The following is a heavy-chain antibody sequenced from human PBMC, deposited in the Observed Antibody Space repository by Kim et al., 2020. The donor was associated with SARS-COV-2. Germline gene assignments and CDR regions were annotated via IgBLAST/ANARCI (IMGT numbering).Heavy chain of an antibody. CDR3: ARGPLYSCRWYVFGRSFDY. V-gene: IGHV4-34*01. J-gene: IGHJ4*02. CDR1: GGSFSGYY. D-gene: IGHD6-13*01. Sequence: SETLSLTCAVYGGSFSGYYWSWIRQPPGKGLEWIGEINHSGSTNYNPSLKSRVTISVDTSKNQFSLKLSSVNAADTAVYYCARGPLYSCRWYVFGRSFDYWGQGTLVTVSS. CDR2: INHSGST.